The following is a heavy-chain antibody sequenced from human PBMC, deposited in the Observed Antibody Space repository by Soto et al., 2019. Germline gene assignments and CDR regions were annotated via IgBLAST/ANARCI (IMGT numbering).Heavy chain of an antibody. J-gene: IGHJ4*02. CDR3: APHTLVTGMPSGY. D-gene: IGHD5-18*01. Sequence: QVQLVQSGAEVREPGASVKVSCKASGYTFTNYGVSWVRQAPGQGLEWMGWIVGYKGNTNYGQKLQGRVTLSTDTSTSTAYMELRSLRSDDTAVYYCAPHTLVTGMPSGYWGQGTLVTVSS. CDR1: GYTFTNYG. V-gene: IGHV1-18*01. CDR2: IVGYKGNT.